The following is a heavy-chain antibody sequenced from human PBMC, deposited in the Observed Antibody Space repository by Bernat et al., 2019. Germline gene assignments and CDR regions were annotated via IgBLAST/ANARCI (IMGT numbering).Heavy chain of an antibody. CDR2: IDWDDDK. J-gene: IGHJ4*02. D-gene: IGHD3-22*01. Sequence: QVTLKESGPALVKPTQTLTLTCTFSGFSLSTSGMRVSWIRQPPGKALEWLARIDWDDDKFYSTSLKTRLTISKDTSKNQVVLTMTNMDPVDTATYYCAPTALVPYYYDSSGYYFDYWGQGTLVTVSS. CDR3: APTALVPYYYDSSGYYFDY. V-gene: IGHV2-70*04. CDR1: GFSLSTSGMR.